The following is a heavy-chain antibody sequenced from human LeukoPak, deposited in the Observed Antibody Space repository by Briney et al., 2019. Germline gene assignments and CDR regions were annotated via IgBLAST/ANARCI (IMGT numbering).Heavy chain of an antibody. J-gene: IGHJ5*02. Sequence: GGSLRLSCAASGFTFSSYSMNWVRQAPGKGLEWVSYISSSSSTIYYADPVKGRFTISRDNAKNSLYLQMNSLRAEDTAVYYCARDGNRGFLEWENWFDPWGQGTLVTVSS. V-gene: IGHV3-48*01. CDR2: ISSSSSTI. CDR3: ARDGNRGFLEWENWFDP. CDR1: GFTFSSYS. D-gene: IGHD3-3*01.